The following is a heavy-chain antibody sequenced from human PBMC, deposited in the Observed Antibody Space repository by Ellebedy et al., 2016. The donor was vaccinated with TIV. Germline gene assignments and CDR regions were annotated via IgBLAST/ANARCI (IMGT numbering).Heavy chain of an antibody. CDR3: ARYYGSSGDHFDS. D-gene: IGHD3-22*01. J-gene: IGHJ5*01. V-gene: IGHV4-59*01. CDR2: IYYSGST. CDR1: GGSISPYY. Sequence: MPSETLSLTCTVSGGSISPYYWGWIRQPPGKGLEWIGYIYYSGSTQYSASLKSRVTISVDMSRNQFSLKLSSVTAADTAVYYCARYYGSSGDHFDSWGQGTLVTVSS.